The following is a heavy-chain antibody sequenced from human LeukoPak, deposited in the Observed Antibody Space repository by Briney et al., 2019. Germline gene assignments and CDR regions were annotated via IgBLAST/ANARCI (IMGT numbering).Heavy chain of an antibody. CDR3: ASNWGYFDY. Sequence: GGFLRLSCAASGFTFSSYEMNWVRQAPGKGLEWVSYVSSSGSTIYYADSVKGRFTISRDNAKNSLYLQMNSLRAEDTAVYYCASNWGYFDYWGQGTLVTVSS. D-gene: IGHD7-27*01. CDR2: VSSSGSTI. CDR1: GFTFSSYE. J-gene: IGHJ4*02. V-gene: IGHV3-48*03.